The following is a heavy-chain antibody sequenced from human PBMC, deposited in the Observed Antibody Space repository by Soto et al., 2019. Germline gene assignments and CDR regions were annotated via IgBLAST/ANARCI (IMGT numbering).Heavy chain of an antibody. J-gene: IGHJ2*01. CDR1: GFPSSTYA. CDR3: TKSDGCGGGACDTGTYYYVAV. V-gene: IGHV3-23*01. D-gene: IGHD3-22*01. Sequence: DVQLLESGGGFVEPGGSLTLSCAASGFPSSTYALNWVRQAPGKGPEWVSTISERGNHTHYADSVKGRFNISRDKSKNTLSLQMNSLRVDDTAIYYCTKSDGCGGGACDTGTYYYVAVWGRGTLFTVSS. CDR2: ISERGNHT.